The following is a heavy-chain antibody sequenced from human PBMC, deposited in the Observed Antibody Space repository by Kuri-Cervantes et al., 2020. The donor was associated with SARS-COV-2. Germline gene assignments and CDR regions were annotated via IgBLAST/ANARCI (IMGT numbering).Heavy chain of an antibody. CDR3: ARDGYNYGY. Sequence: GESLKISCEASELTFNNYWMHWVRQAPGKGLVWVSRINTDGSSISYADSVKGRFTISRDNAKNSLYLQMNSLRAEDTAVYYCARDGYNYGYWGQGTLVTVSS. V-gene: IGHV3-74*01. J-gene: IGHJ4*02. CDR2: INTDGSSI. CDR1: ELTFNNYW. D-gene: IGHD5-24*01.